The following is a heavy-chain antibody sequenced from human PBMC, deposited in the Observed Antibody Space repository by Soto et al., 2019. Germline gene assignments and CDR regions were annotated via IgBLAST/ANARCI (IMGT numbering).Heavy chain of an antibody. V-gene: IGHV3-23*01. CDR3: AKAGGSSYGTDYSQH. J-gene: IGHJ1*01. CDR2: IISSGGST. Sequence: EVQLLESGGGLVQTGGSLRLSWAASGFTFSTYAMNWVRQAPGKWLEWVSLIISSGGSTYYPDSVKGRFTISRDNSKNTMYLHMNSLRADDTAVYYCAKAGGSSYGTDYSQHWGQGTLVTVSS. D-gene: IGHD6-13*01. CDR1: GFTFSTYA.